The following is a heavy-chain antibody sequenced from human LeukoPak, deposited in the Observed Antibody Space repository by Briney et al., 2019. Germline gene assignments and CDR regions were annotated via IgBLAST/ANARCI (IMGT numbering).Heavy chain of an antibody. CDR3: AKVRTYFYHGLDV. D-gene: IGHD1-14*01. CDR1: GFTFSTCA. V-gene: IGHV3-23*01. Sequence: GGSLRLSCAASGFTFSTCAMSWVRQAPGKGLEWVSGISGTTSGTYYADSVKGRFTISRDNSKNTLFLQVNSLRAEDTAVYYCAKVRTYFYHGLDVWGQGTTVTVSS. J-gene: IGHJ6*02. CDR2: ISGTTSGT.